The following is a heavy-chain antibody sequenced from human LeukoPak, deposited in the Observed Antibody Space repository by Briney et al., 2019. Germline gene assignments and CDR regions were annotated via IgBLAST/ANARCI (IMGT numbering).Heavy chain of an antibody. CDR2: INPNSGGT. CDR1: GYTFTGYY. CDR3: AREAPAGQFEYFQH. V-gene: IGHV1-2*02. Sequence: ASVKVSCMASGYTFTGYYMHWVRQAPGQGLEWMGWINPNSGGTNYAQKFQGRVTMTRDTSISTAYMELSRLRSDDTAVYYCAREAPAGQFEYFQHWGQGTLVTVSS. D-gene: IGHD6-13*01. J-gene: IGHJ1*01.